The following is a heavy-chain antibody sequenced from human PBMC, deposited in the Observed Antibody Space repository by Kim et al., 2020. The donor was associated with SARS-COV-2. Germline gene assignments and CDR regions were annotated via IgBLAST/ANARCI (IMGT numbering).Heavy chain of an antibody. Sequence: GGSLRHSCAASGFTFSSYAMSWVRQAPGKGLEWVSVIYSGGSSTYYADSVKGRFTISRDNSKNTLYLQMNSLRAEDTAVYYCAKDLSGYSSGWYPGSFDYWGQGTLVTVSS. CDR2: IYSGGSST. V-gene: IGHV3-23*03. D-gene: IGHD6-19*01. CDR3: AKDLSGYSSGWYPGSFDY. J-gene: IGHJ4*02. CDR1: GFTFSSYA.